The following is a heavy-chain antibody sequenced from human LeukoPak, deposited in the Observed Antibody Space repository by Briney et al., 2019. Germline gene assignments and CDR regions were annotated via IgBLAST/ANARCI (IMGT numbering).Heavy chain of an antibody. J-gene: IGHJ3*02. CDR1: GYTFTGYY. V-gene: IGHV1-2*06. CDR3: AREGEEGVTRFDI. CDR2: INPNSGGT. Sequence: ASVKVSCKASGYTFTGYYIHWVQQAPGQGLECMGRINPNSGGTNYAQKFQGRVTMTRDTSISTAYMELSRLRSDDTAVYYCAREGEEGVTRFDIWGQGTMVTVSS. D-gene: IGHD3-16*01.